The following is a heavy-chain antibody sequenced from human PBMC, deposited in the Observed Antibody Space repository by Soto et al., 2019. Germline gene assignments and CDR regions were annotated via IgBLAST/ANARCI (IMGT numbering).Heavy chain of an antibody. Sequence: ASVKVSCKVSGYTLTELSMHWVRQAPGKGLEWMGGFDPEDGETIYAQKFQGRVTMTEDTSTDTAYMELSSLRSEDTAGYYCATAGQSTVTSRSYYYYYYMDVWGKGTTVTVSS. CDR1: GYTLTELS. J-gene: IGHJ6*03. CDR3: ATAGQSTVTSRSYYYYYYMDV. V-gene: IGHV1-24*01. CDR2: FDPEDGET. D-gene: IGHD4-4*01.